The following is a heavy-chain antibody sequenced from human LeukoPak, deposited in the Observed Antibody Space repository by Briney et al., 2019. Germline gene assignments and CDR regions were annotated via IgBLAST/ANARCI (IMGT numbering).Heavy chain of an antibody. Sequence: SETLSLTCAVYGGSFSGYYWSWIRQPPGKGLEWIGEINHSGSTNYNPSLKSRVTMSVDTSKNQFSLKLSSVTAADTAVYYCARTQREYYYDSSGAIDAFDIWGQGTMVTVSS. V-gene: IGHV4-34*01. CDR1: GGSFSGYY. J-gene: IGHJ3*02. CDR3: ARTQREYYYDSSGAIDAFDI. CDR2: INHSGST. D-gene: IGHD3-22*01.